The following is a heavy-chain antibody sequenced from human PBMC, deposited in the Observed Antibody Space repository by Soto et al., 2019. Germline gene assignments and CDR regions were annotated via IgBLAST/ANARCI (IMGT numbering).Heavy chain of an antibody. CDR1: GFTFSSYA. J-gene: IGHJ4*02. Sequence: PGGSLRLSCAASGFTFSSYAMSWVRQAPGKGLEWVSAISGSGGSTYYADSVKGRFTISRDNSKNTLYLQMNSLRAEDTAVYYCARAVKDYYDSSGSPYFDYWGQGILVTVSS. D-gene: IGHD3-22*01. CDR3: ARAVKDYYDSSGSPYFDY. CDR2: ISGSGGST. V-gene: IGHV3-23*01.